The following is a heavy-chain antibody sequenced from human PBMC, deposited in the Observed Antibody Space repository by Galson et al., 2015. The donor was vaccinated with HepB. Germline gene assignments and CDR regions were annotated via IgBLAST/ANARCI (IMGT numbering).Heavy chain of an antibody. Sequence: SVKVSCKASGSTFTSYGISWVRQAPGQGLEWMGWISAYNGNTNYAQKLQGRVTMTTDTSTSTAYMELRSLRSDDTAVYYCARLHMTTVTTPRGPTATGAFDIWGQGTMVTVSS. CDR3: ARLHMTTVTTPRGPTATGAFDI. V-gene: IGHV1-18*01. CDR2: ISAYNGNT. J-gene: IGHJ3*02. CDR1: GSTFTSYG. D-gene: IGHD4-17*01.